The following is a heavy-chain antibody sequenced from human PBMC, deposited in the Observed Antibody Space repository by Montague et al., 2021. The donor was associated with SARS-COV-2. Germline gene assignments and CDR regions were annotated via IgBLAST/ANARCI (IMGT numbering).Heavy chain of an antibody. Sequence: SETLSLTCGVYGGSFGDDHWSWIRQPTGKGLEWIGDIKQSGSTNYNPFLKRRVTISVDTSRNQFSLKLTSVTAADTAVYFCARGHLSVSMIVVVFTSASYYFDYWGQGALVTVSS. CDR2: IKQSGST. J-gene: IGHJ4*02. CDR1: GGSFGDDH. CDR3: ARGHLSVSMIVVVFTSASYYFDY. V-gene: IGHV4-34*01. D-gene: IGHD3-22*01.